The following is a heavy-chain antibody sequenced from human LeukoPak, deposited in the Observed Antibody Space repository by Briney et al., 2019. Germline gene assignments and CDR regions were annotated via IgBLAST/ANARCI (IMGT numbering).Heavy chain of an antibody. CDR1: GFTFSNYA. J-gene: IGHJ4*02. D-gene: IGHD6-13*01. Sequence: GGSLRLSCAASGFTFSNYALTWVRQAPGKGLEWVSAIAFSGSTYYADSVKGRFTISRDDPKNTLYLQMNSLRAEDTAVYYCAKGFLPTSSSSNYVSFDFWGQGTLVTVSS. V-gene: IGHV3-23*01. CDR2: IAFSGST. CDR3: AKGFLPTSSSSNYVSFDF.